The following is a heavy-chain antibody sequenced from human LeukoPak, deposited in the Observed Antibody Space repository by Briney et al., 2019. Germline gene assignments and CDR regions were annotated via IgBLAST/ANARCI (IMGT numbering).Heavy chain of an antibody. CDR1: GFTFSSYS. D-gene: IGHD2-2*01. V-gene: IGHV3-48*01. CDR2: ISSSSSTI. J-gene: IGHJ4*02. CDR3: ARDLTVVPAATPYPSSNDY. Sequence: HPGGPLRLSCAASGFTFSSYSMNWVRQAPGKGLEWVSYISSSSSTIYYADSVKGRFTISRDNAKNSLYLQMNSLRAEDTAVYYCARDLTVVPAATPYPSSNDYWGQGTLVTVSS.